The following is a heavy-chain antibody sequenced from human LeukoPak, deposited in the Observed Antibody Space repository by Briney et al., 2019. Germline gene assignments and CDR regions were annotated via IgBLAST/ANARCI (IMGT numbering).Heavy chain of an antibody. V-gene: IGHV1-69*01. D-gene: IGHD2-2*01. CDR3: ARVGGDIVVVPAAPWYFDY. Sequence: SVKVSCKASGGTFSSYAISWVRQAPGQGLEWMGGIIPIFGTANYAQEFQGRVTITADESTSTAYMELSSLRSEDTAVYYCARVGGDIVVVPAAPWYFDYWGQGTLVTVSS. CDR1: GGTFSSYA. CDR2: IIPIFGTA. J-gene: IGHJ4*02.